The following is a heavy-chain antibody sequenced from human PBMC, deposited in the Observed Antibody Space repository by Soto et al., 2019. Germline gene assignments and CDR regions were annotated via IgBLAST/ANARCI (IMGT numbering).Heavy chain of an antibody. J-gene: IGHJ1*01. CDR2: ISPLKGRT. V-gene: IGHV1-18*04. Sequence: QVPLVQSGPDLKRPGASMKVSCKASGYTFTSYGISWVRQAPGQGLEWMAWISPLKGRTQYSQKAQGRVTLSTDTSSNTAYMDMTTLRVDDTAVYYCAMDYGDRPEYFKHWGQGTLVTVS. D-gene: IGHD4-17*01. CDR3: AMDYGDRPEYFKH. CDR1: GYTFTSYG.